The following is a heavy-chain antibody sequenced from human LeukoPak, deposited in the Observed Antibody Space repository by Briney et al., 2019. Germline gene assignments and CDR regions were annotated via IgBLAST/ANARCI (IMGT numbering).Heavy chain of an antibody. D-gene: IGHD3-16*02. CDR1: GFTFSSYA. V-gene: IGHV3-30*04. CDR2: ISYDGSNK. Sequence: GRSLRLSCAASGFTFSSYAMHWVRQAPGKGLEWVAVISYDGSNKYYADSVKGRFTISRDNSKNTLYLQMNSLRAEDTAVYYCAVTESGYDYVWGSYPDDAFDIWGQGTMVTVSS. J-gene: IGHJ3*02. CDR3: AVTESGYDYVWGSYPDDAFDI.